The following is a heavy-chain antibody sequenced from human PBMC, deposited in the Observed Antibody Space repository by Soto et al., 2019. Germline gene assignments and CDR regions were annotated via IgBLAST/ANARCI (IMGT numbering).Heavy chain of an antibody. V-gene: IGHV1-18*01. CDR1: GYTFTSYG. CDR2: ISAYNGNT. Sequence: ASVKVSCKASGYTFTSYGISWVRQAPGQGLEWMGWISAYNGNTNYAQKLQGRVTMTTDTSTSTAYMELRSLRSDDTAVYYCARDQLDSSGYYYRGMGYWFDPWGQGTLVTVSS. D-gene: IGHD3-22*01. J-gene: IGHJ5*02. CDR3: ARDQLDSSGYYYRGMGYWFDP.